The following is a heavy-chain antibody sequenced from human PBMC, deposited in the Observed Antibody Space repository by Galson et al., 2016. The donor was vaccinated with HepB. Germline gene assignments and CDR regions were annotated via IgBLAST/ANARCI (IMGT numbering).Heavy chain of an antibody. V-gene: IGHV1-2*04. Sequence: SVKVSCKASGFTFTDYYIHWVRQAPGQGLEWMGWIKPDNGGTTYTQKFQGWVTMTRDTSISTAFMELMTLKSDDTSVYYCAREVGGGMDVWGLVTTVTVSS. CDR1: GFTFTDYY. CDR3: AREVGGGMDV. CDR2: IKPDNGGT. J-gene: IGHJ6*02.